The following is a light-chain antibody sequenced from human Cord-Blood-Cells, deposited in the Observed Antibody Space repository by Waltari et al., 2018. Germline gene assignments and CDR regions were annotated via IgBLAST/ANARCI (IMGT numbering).Light chain of an antibody. CDR2: DAS. CDR1: QSVSSY. V-gene: IGKV3-11*01. Sequence: EIVLTQSPATLSLSPGERATLSCRASQSVSSYLAWYQQKPGQAPRPLIYDASNRATGLPARFSGSGSGTEFTLTLSSLGPEDFAVYYCQQRSNWPPTFGQGTRLEIK. CDR3: QQRSNWPPT. J-gene: IGKJ5*01.